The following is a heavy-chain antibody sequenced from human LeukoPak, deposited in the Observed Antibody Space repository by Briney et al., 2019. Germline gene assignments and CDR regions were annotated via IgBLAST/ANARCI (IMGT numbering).Heavy chain of an antibody. Sequence: ASVKVSCKASGYTFTSYDINWVRQATGQGLEWMGWMNPNSGNTGYAQKFQGRVTMTRNTSISTAYIELSSLRSEDTAVYYCASPGEYYYDSSGYYKYFQHWGQGTLVTVSS. V-gene: IGHV1-8*01. D-gene: IGHD3-22*01. CDR3: ASPGEYYYDSSGYYKYFQH. CDR1: GYTFTSYD. CDR2: MNPNSGNT. J-gene: IGHJ1*01.